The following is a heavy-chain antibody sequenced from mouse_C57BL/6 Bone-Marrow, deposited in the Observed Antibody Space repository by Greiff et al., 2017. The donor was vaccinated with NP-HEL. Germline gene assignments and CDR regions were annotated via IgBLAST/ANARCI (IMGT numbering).Heavy chain of an antibody. CDR1: GYTFTDYY. J-gene: IGHJ4*01. CDR3: ARATYYDYDGAMDY. Sequence: VQLKQSGAELVKPGASVKISCKASGYTFTDYYMNWVKQSHGKSLEWIGAINPNNGGTSYNQKFKGKATLTVDKSSSTAYMELRSLTSEDSAVYYCARATYYDYDGAMDYWDRGTAVTVSS. CDR2: INPNNGGT. V-gene: IGHV1-26*01. D-gene: IGHD2-4*01.